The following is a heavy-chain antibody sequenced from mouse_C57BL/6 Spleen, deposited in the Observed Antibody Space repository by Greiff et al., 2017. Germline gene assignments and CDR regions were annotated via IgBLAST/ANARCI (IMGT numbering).Heavy chain of an antibody. CDR2: IWSGGST. CDR3: TRAVEDEFDY. V-gene: IGHV2-4*02. Sequence: QVQLQQSGPGLVQPSQSLSITCTVSGFSLTSYGVHWVRQTPGKGLEWLGVIWSGGSTAYNAAFISRLDISKDNSKSQVFFKMNSLQADDTVIYYGTRAVEDEFDYWGQGTSVTVSS. J-gene: IGHJ4*01. CDR1: GFSLTSYG. D-gene: IGHD1-1*02.